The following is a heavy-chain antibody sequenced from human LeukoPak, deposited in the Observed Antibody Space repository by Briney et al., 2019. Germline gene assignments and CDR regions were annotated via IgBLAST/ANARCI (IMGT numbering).Heavy chain of an antibody. CDR3: ARALYSSGPYFDY. V-gene: IGHV4-59*08. J-gene: IGHJ4*02. D-gene: IGHD6-19*01. Sequence: SETLSLTCTVSGGSISSYYWSWIRQPPGKGLEWIGYIHYSGSTNYNPSLKSRVTISVDTSKNQFSLKLSSVTAADTAVYYCARALYSSGPYFDYWGQGTLVTVSS. CDR2: IHYSGST. CDR1: GGSISSYY.